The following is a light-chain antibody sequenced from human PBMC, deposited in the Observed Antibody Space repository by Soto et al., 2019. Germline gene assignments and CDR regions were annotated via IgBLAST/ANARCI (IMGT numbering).Light chain of an antibody. CDR1: TCNIGAGYD. Sequence: QYVLTQPPSVSGAPGQRVTISCTGSTCNIGAGYDVHWYQQLPGTAPKLLIYGSVNRPSGVPDRFSGSKSGASASLAITGLQAEDEADYYCQSYDSSLRGVYGGGTKLTVL. J-gene: IGLJ3*02. CDR2: GSV. V-gene: IGLV1-40*01. CDR3: QSYDSSLRGV.